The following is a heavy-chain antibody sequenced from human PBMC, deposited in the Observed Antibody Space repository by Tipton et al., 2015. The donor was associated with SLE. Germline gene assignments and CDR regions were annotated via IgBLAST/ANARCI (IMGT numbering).Heavy chain of an antibody. CDR3: ARDSGDSSSWYLDY. CDR1: GGSISSYY. D-gene: IGHD6-13*01. Sequence: LRLSCTVSGGSISSYYWSWIRQPAGKGLEWIGRIYTSGSTNYNPSLKSRVTMSVDTSKNQLSLKLSSVTAADTAVYYCARDSGDSSSWYLDYWGQGTLVTVSS. CDR2: IYTSGST. V-gene: IGHV4-4*07. J-gene: IGHJ4*02.